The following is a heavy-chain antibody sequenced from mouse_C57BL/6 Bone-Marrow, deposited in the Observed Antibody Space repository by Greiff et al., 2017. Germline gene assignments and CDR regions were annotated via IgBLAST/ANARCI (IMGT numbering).Heavy chain of an antibody. CDR3: ARSKGCGY. CDR1: GYTFNNYW. Sequence: QVHVKQSGAELVRPGTSVKMSCKASGYTFNNYWIGWAKQRPGHGLEWIGDIYPGGGYTNSNEKFKGKATLTADKSSSTAYMQFSSLTSEDSAIYYWARSKGCGYWGQGTTLTVSA. J-gene: IGHJ2*01. CDR2: IYPGGGYT. V-gene: IGHV1-63*01.